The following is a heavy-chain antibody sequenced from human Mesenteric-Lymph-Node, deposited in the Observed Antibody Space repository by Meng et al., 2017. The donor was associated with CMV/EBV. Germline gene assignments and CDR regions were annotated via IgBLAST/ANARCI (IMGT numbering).Heavy chain of an antibody. V-gene: IGHV3-15*01. CDR3: TTDPTDLVGAGIFDY. Sequence: GGSLRLSCAASGFTFSNAWMSWVRQAPGKGLEWVGRIKSKTDGGTTDYAAPVKGRFTISRDDSKNTLYLQMNSLKTEDTAVYYCTTDPTDLVGAGIFDYWGQGTLVTVSS. J-gene: IGHJ4*02. D-gene: IGHD1-26*01. CDR1: GFTFSNAW. CDR2: IKSKTDGGTT.